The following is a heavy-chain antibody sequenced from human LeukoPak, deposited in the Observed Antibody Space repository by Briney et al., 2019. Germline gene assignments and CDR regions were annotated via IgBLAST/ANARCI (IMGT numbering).Heavy chain of an antibody. D-gene: IGHD4-17*01. V-gene: IGHV3-33*06. CDR2: IWYDGSNK. J-gene: IGHJ4*02. Sequence: TGGSLRLSCVASGFSFSSYGMHWVRQAPGKGLEWVAVIWYDGSNKYYADSVKGRFTISRDNSNNTLYLQMNSLRAEDTAVYYCAKDSTTVTTAFDYWGQGTLVTVSS. CDR1: GFSFSSYG. CDR3: AKDSTTVTTAFDY.